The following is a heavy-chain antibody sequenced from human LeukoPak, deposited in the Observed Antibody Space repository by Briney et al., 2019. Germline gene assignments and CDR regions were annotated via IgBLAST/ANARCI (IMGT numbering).Heavy chain of an antibody. V-gene: IGHV3-30*02. CDR2: IRYDGSNK. CDR1: GFTFSSYG. D-gene: IGHD2-15*01. J-gene: IGHJ3*02. Sequence: GGSLRLSCAASGFTFSSYGMHWVRQAPGKGLEWVAFIRYDGSNKYYADSVKGRFTISRDNAKNSLYLQMNSLRAEDTAVYYCARVVVAATPRAFDIWGQGTMVTVSS. CDR3: ARVVVAATPRAFDI.